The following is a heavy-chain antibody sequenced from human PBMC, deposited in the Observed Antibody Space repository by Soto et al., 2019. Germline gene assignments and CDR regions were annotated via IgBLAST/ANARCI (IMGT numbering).Heavy chain of an antibody. V-gene: IGHV3-33*01. Sequence: VGSLRLSCVASGFIFSNFGMHWVRQAPGKGLEWVAVISSDEKIKQYADSVRGRFAISRDNSKNTLYLQMTSLRAEDTAIYYCARGLRSVLDYWGQGTLVTVSS. D-gene: IGHD6-6*01. CDR3: ARGLRSVLDY. J-gene: IGHJ4*02. CDR1: GFIFSNFG. CDR2: ISSDEKIK.